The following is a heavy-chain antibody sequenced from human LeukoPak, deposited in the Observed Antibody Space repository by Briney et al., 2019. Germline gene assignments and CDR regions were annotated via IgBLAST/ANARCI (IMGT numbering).Heavy chain of an antibody. Sequence: PGGSLRLSCAAPGFTFSSYGMHWVRQAPGKGLEWVAVISYDGSNKYYADSVKGRFTISRDNSKNTLYLQMNSLRAEDTAVYYCAKTQGDSSGHEGYYFDYWGQGTLVTVSS. D-gene: IGHD3-22*01. J-gene: IGHJ4*02. CDR2: ISYDGSNK. CDR1: GFTFSSYG. V-gene: IGHV3-30*18. CDR3: AKTQGDSSGHEGYYFDY.